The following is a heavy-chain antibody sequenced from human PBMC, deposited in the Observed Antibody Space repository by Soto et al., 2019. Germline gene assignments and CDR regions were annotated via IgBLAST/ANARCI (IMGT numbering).Heavy chain of an antibody. CDR1: GYSFTSYW. V-gene: IGHV5-10-1*01. CDR2: IDPSDSYT. D-gene: IGHD3-22*01. CDR3: ARRGYYASSGYPSGYRGYYYYYGMDV. Sequence: GESLKISCKGSGYSFTSYWISWVRQMPGKGLEWMGRIDPSDSYTNYSPSFQGHVTISADKSISTAYLQWSSLKASDTAMYYCARRGYYASSGYPSGYRGYYYYYGMDVWGQGIMVTATS. J-gene: IGHJ6*02.